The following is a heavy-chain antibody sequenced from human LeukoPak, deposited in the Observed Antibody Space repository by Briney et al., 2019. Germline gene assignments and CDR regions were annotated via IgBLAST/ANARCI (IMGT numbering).Heavy chain of an antibody. Sequence: GGSLRLSCAASGFTFSSYAMSWVRQAPGKGLEWVSAISGSGGSTYYADSVKGRFIISRDNAENSVSLQMHSLRDEDTAIYYCARLLGESTIYDLWGQGTLVTVSS. V-gene: IGHV3-23*01. D-gene: IGHD1-26*01. CDR1: GFTFSSYA. J-gene: IGHJ5*02. CDR2: ISGSGGST. CDR3: ARLLGESTIYDL.